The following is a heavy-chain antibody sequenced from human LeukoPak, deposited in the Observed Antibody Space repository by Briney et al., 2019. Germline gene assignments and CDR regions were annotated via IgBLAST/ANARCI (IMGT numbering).Heavy chain of an antibody. Sequence: GGSLSLSCAASGFPFSSYEMNWVRQALGKGLEWVSYISSSGSTIYYADSVKGRFTISRDNAKNSLYLQMNSLGAEDTAVYYCADSSGWYEDAFDIWGQGTMVTVSS. CDR2: ISSSGSTI. J-gene: IGHJ3*02. D-gene: IGHD6-19*01. CDR3: ADSSGWYEDAFDI. V-gene: IGHV3-48*03. CDR1: GFPFSSYE.